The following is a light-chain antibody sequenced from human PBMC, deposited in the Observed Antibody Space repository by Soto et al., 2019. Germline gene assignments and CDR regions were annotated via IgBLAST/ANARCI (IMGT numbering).Light chain of an antibody. CDR2: AAS. Sequence: DIQMTQSPSSLSGSVGDRVTITCRASQGISNYLAWYQQKPGKVPELLIFAASTLQSGVPSRFSGSGSGADFPLTISRLPPGDAATFYCQKYDSAPYTFGQGTKLEIK. CDR1: QGISNY. CDR3: QKYDSAPYT. V-gene: IGKV1-27*01. J-gene: IGKJ2*01.